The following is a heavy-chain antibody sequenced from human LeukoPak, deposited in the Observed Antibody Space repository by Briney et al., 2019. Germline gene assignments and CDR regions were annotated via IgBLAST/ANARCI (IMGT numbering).Heavy chain of an antibody. CDR2: IYSGGST. J-gene: IGHJ4*02. Sequence: GGSLRLSCAASGFSASGSYMSWVRQAPGMGLEWVSVIYSGGSTYYADSVKGRFTISRDKSKNTLYLQMNSLRAEDTAVYYCARVVYGSLDYWGQGTLVTVSS. CDR1: GFSASGSY. V-gene: IGHV3-66*01. CDR3: ARVVYGSLDY. D-gene: IGHD1-26*01.